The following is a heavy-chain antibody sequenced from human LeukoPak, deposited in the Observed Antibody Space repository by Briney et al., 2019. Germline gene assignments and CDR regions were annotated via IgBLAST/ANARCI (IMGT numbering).Heavy chain of an antibody. Sequence: GGSLRLSCAASGFTFRSYAMSWVRQAPGKGLEWVSGITGSGDSTYYADSVKGRFTISRDNSKNTVYLQMNSLRVEDTAVYHCGKERYGSSSVVDYWGHGTLVTVSS. CDR2: ITGSGDST. V-gene: IGHV3-23*01. D-gene: IGHD6-6*01. J-gene: IGHJ4*01. CDR1: GFTFRSYA. CDR3: GKERYGSSSVVDY.